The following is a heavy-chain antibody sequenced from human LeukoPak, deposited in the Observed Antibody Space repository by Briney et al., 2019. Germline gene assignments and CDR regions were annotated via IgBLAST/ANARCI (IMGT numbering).Heavy chain of an antibody. Sequence: SETLSLTCAVSGYSISSGYYWGWIRQPPGKGLEWIGSIYHSGSTYYNPSLESRVTISVDTSKNQFSLKLSSVTAADTAVYYCARSLYCSGGSCYFDYWGQGTLVTVSS. CDR3: ARSLYCSGGSCYFDY. V-gene: IGHV4-38-2*01. CDR1: GYSISSGYY. CDR2: IYHSGST. J-gene: IGHJ4*02. D-gene: IGHD2-15*01.